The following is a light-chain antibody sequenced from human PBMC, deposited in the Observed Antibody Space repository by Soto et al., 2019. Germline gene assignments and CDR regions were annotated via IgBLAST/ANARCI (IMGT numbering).Light chain of an antibody. CDR3: QQRSNWPPLT. J-gene: IGKJ4*01. V-gene: IGKV3-11*01. CDR2: DAS. CDR1: QSVSSY. Sequence: EIVWAQSPATLCLSPGERATLTCRASQSVSSYLAWYQQKPGQAPRLLIYDASNRATGIPARFSGSGSGTDFTLTISSLEPEDFAVYYCQQRSNWPPLTFGGGTKVDIK.